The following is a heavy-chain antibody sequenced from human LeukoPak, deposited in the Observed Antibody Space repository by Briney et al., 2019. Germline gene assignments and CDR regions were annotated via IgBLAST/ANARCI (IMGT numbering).Heavy chain of an antibody. CDR1: GYTFTSYG. J-gene: IGHJ6*02. CDR3: ARGMGASNSYYGMDV. V-gene: IGHV1-18*01. CDR2: ISAYNGNT. Sequence: ASVKVSCMASGYTFTSYGISWVRQAPGQGLERMGWISAYNGNTNYAQKLQGRVTMTTDTSTSTAYMELRSLRSDDTAVYYCARGMGASNSYYGMDVWGQGTTVTVSS. D-gene: IGHD1-26*01.